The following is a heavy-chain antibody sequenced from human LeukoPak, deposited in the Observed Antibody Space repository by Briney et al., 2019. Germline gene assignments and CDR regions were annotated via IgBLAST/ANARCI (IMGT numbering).Heavy chain of an antibody. CDR2: IYSGGNT. V-gene: IGHV3-53*01. Sequence: GRSLRLSCAASGLTVISNYMSWVRQAPGKGLEWVSVIYSGGNTYYADSVKGRFTISRDNSKNTLYLQMNSLRAEDTAVYYCAGTSSRSWYDFDYWGQGTLVTVSS. J-gene: IGHJ4*02. CDR3: AGTSSRSWYDFDY. D-gene: IGHD6-13*01. CDR1: GLTVISNY.